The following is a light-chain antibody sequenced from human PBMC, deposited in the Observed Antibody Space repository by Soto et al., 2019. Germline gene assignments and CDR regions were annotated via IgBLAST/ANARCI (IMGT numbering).Light chain of an antibody. CDR3: SSYTTSSSYV. CDR2: DVT. J-gene: IGLJ1*01. V-gene: IGLV2-14*01. CDR1: SSDVGGYIY. Sequence: QSVLTQPASVSGSPGQSITISCTGTSSDVGGYIYVSWYQQHPGKAPKLIIYDVTSRPSGVSYRFSGSKSGNTASLTISGLQAEDEAHYYCSSYTTSSSYVFGTGTKVTVL.